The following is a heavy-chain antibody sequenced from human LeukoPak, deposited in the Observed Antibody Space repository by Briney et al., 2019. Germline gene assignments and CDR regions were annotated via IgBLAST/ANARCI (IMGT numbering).Heavy chain of an antibody. CDR3: ARGADLYDSSGFYFDY. D-gene: IGHD3-22*01. J-gene: IGHJ4*02. V-gene: IGHV4-39*07. Sequence: SETLSLTCTVSGGSISSSSYYWGWIRQPPGKGLEWIGSIYYSGSTYYSPSLKSRVTISVDTSKSQFSLKLSSVTAADTAVYYCARGADLYDSSGFYFDYWGQGTLVTVSS. CDR2: IYYSGST. CDR1: GGSISSSSYY.